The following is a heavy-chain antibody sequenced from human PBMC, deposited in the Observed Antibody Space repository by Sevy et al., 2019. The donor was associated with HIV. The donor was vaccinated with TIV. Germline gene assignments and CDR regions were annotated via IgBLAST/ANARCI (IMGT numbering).Heavy chain of an antibody. D-gene: IGHD2-8*02. CDR3: ARDLLGYCTGGVCSDYYYGMDV. CDR2: IKQDGSEK. V-gene: IGHV3-7*03. Sequence: GGSLRLSCAASGFTFSSYWMSWVRQAPGKGLEWVANIKQDGSEKYYVDSVKGRFTMSRDNAKNSLYLQMNSLRAEDTAVYYCARDLLGYCTGGVCSDYYYGMDVWGQGTTVTVSS. CDR1: GFTFSSYW. J-gene: IGHJ6*02.